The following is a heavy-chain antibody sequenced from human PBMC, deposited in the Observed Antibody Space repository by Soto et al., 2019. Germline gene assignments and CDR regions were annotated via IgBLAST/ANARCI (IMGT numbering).Heavy chain of an antibody. CDR3: ARRDLHNWFDY. CDR1: GYSFITYW. V-gene: IGHV5-51*01. J-gene: IGHJ4*02. CDR2: IYPRDSDT. Sequence: GESLKISCKGSGYSFITYWIGWVRQMPGKGLEWMGIIYPRDSDTRYSPSFEGQVTMSVDKSISTAHLQWSSLKASDTGMYYCARRDLHNWFDYRGQGTLVIVSA.